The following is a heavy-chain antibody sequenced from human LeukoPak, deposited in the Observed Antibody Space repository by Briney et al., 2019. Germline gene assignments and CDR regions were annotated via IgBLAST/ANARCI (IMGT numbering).Heavy chain of an antibody. CDR3: ARASDILTGYYMDY. CDR2: IIPIFGTA. D-gene: IGHD3-9*01. V-gene: IGHV1-69*05. CDR1: GGTFSSYA. J-gene: IGHJ4*02. Sequence: GASVKVSCKASGGTFSSYAISWVRQAPGQGREWMGRIIPIFGTANYAQKFQGRVTITTDESTSTAYMELSSLRSEDTAVYYCARASDILTGYYMDYWGQGTLVTVSS.